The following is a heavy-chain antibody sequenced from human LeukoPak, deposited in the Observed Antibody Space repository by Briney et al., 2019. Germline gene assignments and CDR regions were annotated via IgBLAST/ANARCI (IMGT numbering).Heavy chain of an antibody. Sequence: GESLKISCKGSGYSFTTYWIGWGRQRPGKGLEGRGFIYPGDSDTRYSPSFQGQVTISADKSITTAYLQWSSLKASDTAMYYCARLYSNYGFGSGYFDLWGRGTLVTVSS. CDR2: IYPGDSDT. V-gene: IGHV5-51*01. CDR1: GYSFTTYW. CDR3: ARLYSNYGFGSGYFDL. J-gene: IGHJ2*01. D-gene: IGHD4-11*01.